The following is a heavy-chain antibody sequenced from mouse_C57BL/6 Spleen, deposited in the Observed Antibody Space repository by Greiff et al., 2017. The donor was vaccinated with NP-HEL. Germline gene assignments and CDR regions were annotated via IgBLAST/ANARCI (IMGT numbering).Heavy chain of an antibody. V-gene: IGHV5-15*01. CDR2: ISNLAYSI. CDR3: ARTTVVAKDWYFDV. D-gene: IGHD1-1*01. J-gene: IGHJ1*03. Sequence: EVQRVESGGGLVQPGGSLKLSCAASGFTFSDYGMAWVRQAPRKGPEWVAFISNLAYSIYYADTVTGRFTISRENAKNTLYLEMSSLRSEDTAMYYCARTTVVAKDWYFDVWGTGTTVTVSS. CDR1: GFTFSDYG.